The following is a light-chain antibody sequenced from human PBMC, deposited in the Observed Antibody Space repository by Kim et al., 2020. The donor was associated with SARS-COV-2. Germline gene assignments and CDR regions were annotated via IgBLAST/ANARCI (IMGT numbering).Light chain of an antibody. CDR3: HQYNDYPYT. Sequence: SASVGDSVIITCRASQTLSDYLAWYHHKPGKAPKVLIYRASTLEDGVPTRFSGSGFGTEFTLTISSLQPDDFGTYFCHQYNDYPYTFGQGTKLRS. CDR1: QTLSDY. J-gene: IGKJ2*01. V-gene: IGKV1-5*03. CDR2: RAS.